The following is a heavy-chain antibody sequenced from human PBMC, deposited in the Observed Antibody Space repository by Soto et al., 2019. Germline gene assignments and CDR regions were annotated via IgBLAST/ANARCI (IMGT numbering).Heavy chain of an antibody. J-gene: IGHJ6*04. CDR2: ISGSGGST. CDR3: ANLFKGEEYVEDTVPVMEV. CDR1: GVTFSGYA. D-gene: IGHD1-1*01. Sequence: PGRSMLLSCAASGVTFSGYAMSLLRPAPGKGLEWVSAISGSGGSTYYADSVKGRFTISRDNSKNTLYLQMNSLRAEDTAVYYCANLFKGEEYVEDTVPVMEVWVNGSTVTVSS. V-gene: IGHV3-23*01.